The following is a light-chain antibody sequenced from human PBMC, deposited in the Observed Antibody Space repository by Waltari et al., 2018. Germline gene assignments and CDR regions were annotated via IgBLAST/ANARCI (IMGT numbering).Light chain of an antibody. CDR2: DIT. V-gene: IGKV2-30*01. J-gene: IGKJ4*01. Sequence: DVVLTQSPLFLAVTPGQSVSISCKSSQSLLYSDGNTFLTWFHQRPGQSPRRLIYDITSRASGVPDRFGGSGSGTNFTLNIAGVEADDAGVYFCVQGTHWVTFGGGT. CDR1: QSLLYSDGNTF. CDR3: VQGTHWVT.